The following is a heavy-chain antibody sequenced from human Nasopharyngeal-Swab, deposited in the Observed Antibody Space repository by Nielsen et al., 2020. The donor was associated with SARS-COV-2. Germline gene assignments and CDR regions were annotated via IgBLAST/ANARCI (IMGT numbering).Heavy chain of an antibody. CDR1: GYTVTNYY. CDR3: ARDSPRPNFYDTTGKTDAFDI. V-gene: IGHV1-46*01. Sequence: ASVKVSCKASGYTVTNYYMHWVRQAPGQGLQWLGMIYPSVGKTIYARFFQGRVTMTTDTVTNAVYLELSSLRPEDTAVYYCARDSPRPNFYDTTGKTDAFDIWGQGTMVTVSS. CDR2: IYPSVGKT. D-gene: IGHD3-22*01. J-gene: IGHJ3*02.